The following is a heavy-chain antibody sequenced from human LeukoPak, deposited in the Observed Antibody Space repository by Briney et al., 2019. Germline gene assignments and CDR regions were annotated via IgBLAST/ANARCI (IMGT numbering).Heavy chain of an antibody. CDR1: GGSFSGYY. J-gene: IGHJ6*02. Sequence: PSETLSLTCAVYGGSFSGYYWSWIRQPPGKGLEWIGEINHSGSTNYNPSLKSRVTISVDTSKNQFSLKLSSVTAADTAVYYCARGGLRYFGSRRNYYYYYGTDVWGQGTTVTVSS. CDR2: INHSGST. V-gene: IGHV4-34*01. D-gene: IGHD3-9*01. CDR3: ARGGLRYFGSRRNYYYYYGTDV.